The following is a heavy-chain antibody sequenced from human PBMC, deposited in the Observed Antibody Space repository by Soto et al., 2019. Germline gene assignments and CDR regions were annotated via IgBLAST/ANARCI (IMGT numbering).Heavy chain of an antibody. J-gene: IGHJ4*02. V-gene: IGHV1-69*01. CDR2: IIPIFGTA. Sequence: QVQLVQSGAEVKKPGSSVKVSCKASGDTFSSYAISWVRQAPGQGLEWMGGIIPIFGTANYAQKFQGRVTITADESTSTVYMELSSLRSEDTAVYYGATLRGYSYGDFDYWGQGTLVTVSS. D-gene: IGHD5-18*01. CDR1: GDTFSSYA. CDR3: ATLRGYSYGDFDY.